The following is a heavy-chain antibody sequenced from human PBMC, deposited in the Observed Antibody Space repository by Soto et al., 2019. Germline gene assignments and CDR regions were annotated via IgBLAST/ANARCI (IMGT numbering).Heavy chain of an antibody. V-gene: IGHV3-33*01. J-gene: IGHJ6*02. CDR2: IWYDGSNK. Sequence: GGSLRLSCAASGFTFSSYGMHWVRQAPGKGLEWVAVIWYDGSNKYYADSAKGRYTISRDNSKNTLYLQMNSLRAEDTAVYYCARDVWYYDFWSGYLAHYYYYGMDVWGQGTTVTVSS. CDR1: GFTFSSYG. CDR3: ARDVWYYDFWSGYLAHYYYYGMDV. D-gene: IGHD3-3*01.